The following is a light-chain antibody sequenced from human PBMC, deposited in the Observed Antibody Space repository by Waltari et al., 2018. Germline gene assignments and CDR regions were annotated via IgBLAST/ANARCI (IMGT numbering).Light chain of an antibody. V-gene: IGKV4-1*01. CDR3: QQYFSTPRT. Sequence: DIVLTQSPHSLAVSLGERATINCTSKQSLLHYSNNKNYLVWYQQKLGQPPKVLIYWASTRESGVPDRFTGSGSATDFTLTISSLQAEDVAVYYCQQYFSTPRTFGQGTKVEIK. CDR1: QSLLHYSNNKNY. J-gene: IGKJ1*01. CDR2: WAS.